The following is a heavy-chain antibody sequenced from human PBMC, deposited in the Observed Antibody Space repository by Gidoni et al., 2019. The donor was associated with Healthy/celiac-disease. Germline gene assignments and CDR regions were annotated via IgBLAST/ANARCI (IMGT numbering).Heavy chain of an antibody. CDR2: ISGSGGST. V-gene: IGHV3-23*01. Sequence: EVQLLESGGGLVQPGGSLRLSCASSGFTFSSYSMSWVRQAPGKGLEWVSAISGSGGSTYYADSVKGRFTISRDNSKNTLYLQMKSLRAEDTAGYYCAKAATLYDSSGYYSRYFDLWGRGTLVTVSS. J-gene: IGHJ2*01. CDR3: AKAATLYDSSGYYSRYFDL. CDR1: GFTFSSYS. D-gene: IGHD3-22*01.